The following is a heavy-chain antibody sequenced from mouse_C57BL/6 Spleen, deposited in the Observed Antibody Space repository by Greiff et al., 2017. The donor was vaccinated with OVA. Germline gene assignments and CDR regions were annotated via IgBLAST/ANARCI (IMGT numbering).Heavy chain of an antibody. CDR2: ISGGGGNT. CDR1: GFTFSSYT. Sequence: EVKLMESGGGLVKPGGSLKLSCAASGFTFSSYTMSWVRQTPEKRLEWVATISGGGGNTSSPGSVKGRFTISRDNAKNTLSLQMSSLRSEDTALYYCARRDYGSSCAMDYWGQGTSVTVSS. D-gene: IGHD1-1*01. J-gene: IGHJ4*01. CDR3: ARRDYGSSCAMDY. V-gene: IGHV5-9*01.